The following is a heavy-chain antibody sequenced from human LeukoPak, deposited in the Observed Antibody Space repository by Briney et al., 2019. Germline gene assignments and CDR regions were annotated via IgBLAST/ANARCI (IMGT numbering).Heavy chain of an antibody. D-gene: IGHD3-22*01. V-gene: IGHV3-53*01. CDR3: ARDSYYDSSGYYYPYY. Sequence: PGGSLRLSCAASGFTFSSYSMNWVRQAPGKGLEWVSFIYSDNTHYSDSVKGRFTISRDNSKNTLYLQMNSLRAEDTAVYYCARDSYYDSSGYYYPYYWGQGTLVTVSS. CDR2: IYSDNT. CDR1: GFTFSSYS. J-gene: IGHJ4*02.